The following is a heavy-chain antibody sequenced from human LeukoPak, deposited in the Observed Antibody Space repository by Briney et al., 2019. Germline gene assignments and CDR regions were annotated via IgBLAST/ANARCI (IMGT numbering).Heavy chain of an antibody. CDR1: GYTFNTYD. V-gene: IGHV1-8*03. Sequence: GASVKVSCKASGYTFNTYDVSWVRQATGQGLEWMGWMNPNSANTGYAQKFQGRVTLTRNTSISTAYMELNGLRSDDTAVYYCARARLVRGPVTPLYYFDYWGQGVLVTVSS. CDR3: ARARLVRGPVTPLYYFDY. D-gene: IGHD2-8*02. CDR2: MNPNSANT. J-gene: IGHJ4*02.